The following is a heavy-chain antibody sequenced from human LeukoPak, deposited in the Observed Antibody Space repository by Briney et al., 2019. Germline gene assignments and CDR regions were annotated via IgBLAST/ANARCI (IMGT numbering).Heavy chain of an antibody. D-gene: IGHD7-27*01. V-gene: IGHV3-23*01. CDR2: ITTSDGNT. Sequence: GGSLRLSCAASGFTFSSYTMSWVRQAPGKGLEWVSTITTSDGNTYYADSVKGRFTVSRDNSRNTLFLQMNSLRAEDTAVYYCAKDGGLWVSAHWGDSWGRGTLVTVSS. CDR3: AKDGGLWVSAHWGDS. CDR1: GFTFSSYT. J-gene: IGHJ4*02.